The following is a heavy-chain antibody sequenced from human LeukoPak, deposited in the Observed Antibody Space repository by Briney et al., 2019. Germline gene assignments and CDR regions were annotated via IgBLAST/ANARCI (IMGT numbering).Heavy chain of an antibody. CDR3: GGSSGPLDY. J-gene: IGHJ4*02. D-gene: IGHD3-22*01. V-gene: IGHV4-34*01. CDR2: INHSGST. Sequence: SEILSLTCAVYGGSFSGYYWSWIRQPPGKGLEWIGEINHSGSTNYNPSLKSRVTISVDTSKNQFSLKLSSVTAADTAVYYCGGSSGPLDYWGQGTLVTVSS. CDR1: GGSFSGYY.